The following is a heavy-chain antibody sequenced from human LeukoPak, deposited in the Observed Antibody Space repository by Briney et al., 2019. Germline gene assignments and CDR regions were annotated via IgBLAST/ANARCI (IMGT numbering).Heavy chain of an antibody. CDR1: GGSISSYY. Sequence: SETLSLTCTVSGGSISSYYWSWIRQPPGKGLEWIGYIYYSGSTNYNPSLKSRVTISVDTSKNQFSLKLSSVTAADTAVYYCARAPGAWIQLDYWGQGTLVTVSS. V-gene: IGHV4-59*01. CDR2: IYYSGST. D-gene: IGHD2-2*03. CDR3: ARAPGAWIQLDY. J-gene: IGHJ4*02.